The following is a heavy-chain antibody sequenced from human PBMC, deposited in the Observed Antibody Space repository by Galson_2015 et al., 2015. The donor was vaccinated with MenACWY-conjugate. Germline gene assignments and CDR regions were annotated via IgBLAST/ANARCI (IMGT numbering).Heavy chain of an antibody. V-gene: IGHV3-30*03. CDR3: ARVLGSGWTRQLDY. CDR1: GFTFSHYG. J-gene: IGHJ4*02. D-gene: IGHD6-19*01. Sequence: SLRLSCAASGFTFSHYGMHWVRQAPGKGLEWVTAISYDGNNKYYADSVKGRFTISRDNSKNTVSLQMNGLTTEDTAVYFCARVLGSGWTRQLDYWGQGTLVAVSS. CDR2: ISYDGNNK.